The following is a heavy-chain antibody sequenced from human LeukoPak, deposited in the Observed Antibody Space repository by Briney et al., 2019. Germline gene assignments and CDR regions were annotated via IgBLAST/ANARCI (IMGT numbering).Heavy chain of an antibody. V-gene: IGHV3-7*01. CDR2: IKQDGSEK. J-gene: IGHJ4*02. CDR1: GFTFSSYW. Sequence: GGSLRLSCAASGFTFSSYWMSWVRQAPGKGLEWVANIKQDGSEKYYVDSVKGRFTISRDNAKNSLYLQMNSLRAEDTAVYYCARTRNEYYYDSSGYVDYWGQETLVTVSS. CDR3: ARTRNEYYYDSSGYVDY. D-gene: IGHD3-22*01.